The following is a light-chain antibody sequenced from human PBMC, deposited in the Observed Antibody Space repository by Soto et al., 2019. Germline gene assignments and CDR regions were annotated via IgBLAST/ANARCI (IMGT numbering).Light chain of an antibody. CDR2: GAS. V-gene: IGKV3-15*01. CDR1: QSVNRNY. CDR3: KDSANRPRT. Sequence: SRGTLSLSTGERATLSCRASQSVNRNYLAWYQQKPGQAPRLLIYGASTRATGIPARFSGSGSGTEFTLTIGIVQSEDFVVYFSKDSANRPRTFAEGTRLDIK. J-gene: IGKJ5*01.